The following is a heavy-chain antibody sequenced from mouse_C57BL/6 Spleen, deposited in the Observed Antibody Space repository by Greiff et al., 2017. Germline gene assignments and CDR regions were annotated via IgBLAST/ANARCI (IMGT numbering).Heavy chain of an antibody. J-gene: IGHJ2*01. D-gene: IGHD2-1*01. CDR3: ARLSEIYYGNYDDY. CDR2: IYPGDGDT. V-gene: IGHV1-82*01. CDR1: GYAFSSSW. Sequence: QVQLKQSGPELVKPGASVKISCKASGYAFSSSWMNWVKQRPGKGLEWIGRIYPGDGDTNYNGKFKGKATLTADKSSSTAYMQLSSLTSEDSAVXFCARLSEIYYGNYDDYWGQGTTLTVSS.